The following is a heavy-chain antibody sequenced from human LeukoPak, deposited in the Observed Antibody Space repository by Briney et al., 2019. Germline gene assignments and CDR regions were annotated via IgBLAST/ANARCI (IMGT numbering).Heavy chain of an antibody. CDR3: ARAVKYRSGPLTDLLPYYFDY. Sequence: ASVKVSCKASGYTFTGYCMHWVRQAPGQRLEWMGWINTGNGNTKYSQEFQGRVTITRDTSANTAYMELSSLRSEDMAVYYCARAVKYRSGPLTDLLPYYFDYWGQGTLVTVSS. CDR2: INTGNGNT. J-gene: IGHJ4*02. D-gene: IGHD6-19*01. V-gene: IGHV1-3*03. CDR1: GYTFTGYC.